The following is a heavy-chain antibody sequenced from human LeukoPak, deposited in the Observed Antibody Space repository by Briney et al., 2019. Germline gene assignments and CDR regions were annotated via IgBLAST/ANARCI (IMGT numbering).Heavy chain of an antibody. J-gene: IGHJ4*02. CDR1: GFTFSSYG. D-gene: IGHD4-17*01. Sequence: GGSLRLSCAASGFTFSSYGMHWVRQAPGKGLEWVSAISGSGGSTYYADSVKGRFTISRDNSKNTLYLQMNSLRAEDTAVYYCAKGNQRVTRPFDYWGQGTLVTVSS. CDR3: AKGNQRVTRPFDY. CDR2: ISGSGGST. V-gene: IGHV3-23*01.